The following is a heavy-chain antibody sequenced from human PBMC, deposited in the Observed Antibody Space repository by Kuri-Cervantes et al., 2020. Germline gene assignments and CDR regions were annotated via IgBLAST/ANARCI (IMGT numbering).Heavy chain of an antibody. CDR2: ISAYNGNT. Sequence: ASVKVSCKASGGTFSSYAISWVRQAPGQGLEWMGWISAYNGNTNYAQKLQGRVTMTTDTSTSTAYMELRSLRSEDTAVYYCARLDYGDYEGGYFDLWGRGTLVTVSS. D-gene: IGHD4-17*01. V-gene: IGHV1-18*01. CDR1: GGTFSSYA. CDR3: ARLDYGDYEGGYFDL. J-gene: IGHJ2*01.